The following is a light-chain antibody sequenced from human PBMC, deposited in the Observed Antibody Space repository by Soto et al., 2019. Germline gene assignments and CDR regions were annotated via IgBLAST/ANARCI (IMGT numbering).Light chain of an antibody. J-gene: IGLJ2*01. CDR3: RSFAGNNNVV. CDR2: EVS. CDR1: SSDVGGYNY. V-gene: IGLV2-8*01. Sequence: QSALTQPPSASGSPGQSVTISCTGTSSDVGGYNYVSWYQQHPGKAPKLMISEVSKRPSGVPDRFSGSKSGNTASLTVSGLQSEDEADYDCRSFAGNNNVVFGGGTKVTVL.